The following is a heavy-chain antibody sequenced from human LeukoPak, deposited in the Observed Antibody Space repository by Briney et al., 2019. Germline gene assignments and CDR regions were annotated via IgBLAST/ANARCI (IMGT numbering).Heavy chain of an antibody. CDR1: GFTFSSYS. V-gene: IGHV4-39*07. D-gene: IGHD2-15*01. CDR2: IYYSGST. J-gene: IGHJ4*02. Sequence: GSLRLSCAASGFTFSSYSMTWVRQAPGKGLEWIGCIYYSGSTYYNPSLKSRVTISVDTSKNQFSLKLSSVTAADTAVYYCARDRYCSGGSCYSGTFDYWGQGTLVTVSS. CDR3: ARDRYCSGGSCYSGTFDY.